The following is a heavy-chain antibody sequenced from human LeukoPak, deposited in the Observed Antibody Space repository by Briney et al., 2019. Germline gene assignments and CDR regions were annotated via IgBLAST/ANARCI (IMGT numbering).Heavy chain of an antibody. J-gene: IGHJ3*02. CDR2: ISAYNGNT. Sequence: SVKVSCKASGYTFSIYGISWVRQAPGQGLEWMGWISAYNGNTNYAQKLQGRVTMTTDTSTSTVYMELRSLRSDDTAVYYCARVALTTYSSGYLAFDIWGQGTMVTVSS. V-gene: IGHV1-18*01. CDR1: GYTFSIYG. D-gene: IGHD3-22*01. CDR3: ARVALTTYSSGYLAFDI.